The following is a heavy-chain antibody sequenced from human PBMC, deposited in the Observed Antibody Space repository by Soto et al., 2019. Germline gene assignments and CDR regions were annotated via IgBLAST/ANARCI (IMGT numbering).Heavy chain of an antibody. J-gene: IGHJ5*02. CDR3: AKTKQQLIKRGDNWFDP. D-gene: IGHD6-13*01. V-gene: IGHV3-23*01. CDR1: GFTFSSYS. Sequence: PGGSLRLSCAASGFTFSSYSMSWVRQAPGKGLEWVSAISGSGGSTYYADSVKGRFTISRDNSKNTLYLQMNSLRAEDTAVYYCAKTKQQLIKRGDNWFDPWGQGTLVTVSS. CDR2: ISGSGGST.